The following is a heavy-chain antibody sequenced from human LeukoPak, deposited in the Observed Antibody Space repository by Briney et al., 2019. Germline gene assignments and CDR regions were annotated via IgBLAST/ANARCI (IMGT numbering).Heavy chain of an antibody. D-gene: IGHD3-10*01. V-gene: IGHV3-30*18. J-gene: IGHJ5*02. CDR3: AKAYYGSGSPLDWFDA. Sequence: PGRSLRLSCAASGFTFSSYGMHWVRQAPGKGLEWVAIISYDGSKKYYGDSVKGRFTISRDNSKNTLYLQMNSLRAEDTAVYYCAKAYYGSGSPLDWFDAWGQGTLVTVSS. CDR1: GFTFSSYG. CDR2: ISYDGSKK.